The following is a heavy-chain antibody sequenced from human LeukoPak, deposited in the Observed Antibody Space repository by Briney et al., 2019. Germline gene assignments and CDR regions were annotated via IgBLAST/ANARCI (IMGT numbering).Heavy chain of an antibody. V-gene: IGHV4-4*07. CDR2: IYTSGST. CDR3: ARVSSSWYRGGYYYMDV. CDR1: GGSISSYY. Sequence: PSETLSLTCTVFGGSISSYYWSWIRQPAGKGLEWIGRIYTSGSTNYNPSLKSRVTMSVDTSKNQFSLKLSSVTAADTAVYYCARVSSSWYRGGYYYMDVWGKGTTVTVSS. D-gene: IGHD6-13*01. J-gene: IGHJ6*03.